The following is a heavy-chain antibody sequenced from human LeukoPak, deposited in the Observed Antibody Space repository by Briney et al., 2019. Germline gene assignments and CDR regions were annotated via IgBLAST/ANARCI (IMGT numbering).Heavy chain of an antibody. CDR2: ILGSGGST. D-gene: IGHD3-9*01. CDR3: AKWGDYDALTGYYVPDY. Sequence: GASLRLSCAASGFTFSNYAMSWVRQAPGKGLEWVSAILGSGGSTYYADSVKGRFTVSRDNSKSTLYLQMNSLRAEDTALYYCAKWGDYDALTGYYVPDYWGQGTLVTVSS. CDR1: GFTFSNYA. J-gene: IGHJ4*02. V-gene: IGHV3-23*01.